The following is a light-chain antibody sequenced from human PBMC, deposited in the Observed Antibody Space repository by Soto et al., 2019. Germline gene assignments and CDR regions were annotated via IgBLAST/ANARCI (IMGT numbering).Light chain of an antibody. V-gene: IGKV1-27*01. J-gene: IGKJ1*01. CDR3: QKYDSAPWT. CDR1: QGIGNC. CDR2: AAS. Sequence: EIQMTQSPSSLSASVGDRITITCRASQGIGNCLAWYQQKPGKDPKLLIYAASTWQLGVPPRFSGYGSGPDVTLTISSLQHEDVATYYCQKYDSAPWTFGQGTKVEIK.